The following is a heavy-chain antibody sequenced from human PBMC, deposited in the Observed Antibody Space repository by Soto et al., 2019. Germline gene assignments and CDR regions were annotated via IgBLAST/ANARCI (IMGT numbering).Heavy chain of an antibody. Sequence: QVQLQESGPGLVKPSETLSLTCTVSGGSISSYYWSWIRQPPGKGLEWIGYIYYSGSTNYNPPRKSRVTISVDTSKNQFSLKLSSVTAADTAVYYCARSLRQYYYYYYMDVWGKGTTVTVSS. CDR2: IYYSGST. V-gene: IGHV4-59*01. J-gene: IGHJ6*03. D-gene: IGHD3-16*02. CDR3: ARSLRQYYYYYYMDV. CDR1: GGSISSYY.